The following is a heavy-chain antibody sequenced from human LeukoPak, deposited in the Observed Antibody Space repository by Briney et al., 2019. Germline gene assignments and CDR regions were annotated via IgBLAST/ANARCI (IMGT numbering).Heavy chain of an antibody. V-gene: IGHV3-7*03. Sequence: PGGPLRLSCVASGFTFSSYWMSWVRQAPGKGLEWVANIKQDGSEKYYVDSVKGRFTISRDNAKNSLYLQMNSLRAEDTALYYCAKDYRAPPARYYYGSGSFYDAFDIWGQGTMVTVSS. D-gene: IGHD3-10*01. CDR3: AKDYRAPPARYYYGSGSFYDAFDI. CDR1: GFTFSSYW. CDR2: IKQDGSEK. J-gene: IGHJ3*02.